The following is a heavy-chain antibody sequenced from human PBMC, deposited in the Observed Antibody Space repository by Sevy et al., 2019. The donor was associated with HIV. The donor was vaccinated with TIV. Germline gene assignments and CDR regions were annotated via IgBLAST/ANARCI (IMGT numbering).Heavy chain of an antibody. CDR2: IRYDGNNT. Sequence: GGSLRLSCTASGFTFRNYGMHWVRQAPGKGLEWVAFIRYDGNNTYYEDSVKGRFTISRDNSKNTLYLQMNSLRAEYTSVYYCAKDESHCGGECHPTFFDYWGQGSLVTVSS. J-gene: IGHJ4*02. V-gene: IGHV3-30*02. CDR3: AKDESHCGGECHPTFFDY. CDR1: GFTFRNYG. D-gene: IGHD2-21*01.